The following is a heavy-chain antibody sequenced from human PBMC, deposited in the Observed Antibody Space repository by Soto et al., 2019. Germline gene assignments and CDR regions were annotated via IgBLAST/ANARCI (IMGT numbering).Heavy chain of an antibody. CDR3: ARPTVANVDYYYYGMDV. J-gene: IGHJ6*02. D-gene: IGHD5-12*01. CDR1: GFTFSSYG. Sequence: GGSLRLSCAASGFTFSSYGMHWVRQAPGKGLEWVAVIWYDGSNKYYADSVKGRFTISRDNSKNTLYLQMNSLRAEDTAVYYCARPTVANVDYYYYGMDVWGQGTTVTVSS. CDR2: IWYDGSNK. V-gene: IGHV3-33*01.